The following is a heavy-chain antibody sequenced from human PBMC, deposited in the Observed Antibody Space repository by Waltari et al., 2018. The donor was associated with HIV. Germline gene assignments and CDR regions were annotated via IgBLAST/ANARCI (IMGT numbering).Heavy chain of an antibody. CDR3: ARRPTLPNSGRFAP. J-gene: IGHJ5*02. D-gene: IGHD1-1*01. CDR2: MNPHSGNT. CDR1: GYTFINYD. V-gene: IGHV1-8*01. Sequence: QEQLVQSGAELKKPGASVKVSCKASGYTFINYDVVWVRQATGHSLEWMGWMNPHSGNTGYSEKLKGRISMTRDTSRTTAYMELRNLTAEDTAVYYCARRPTLPNSGRFAPWGQGTLVTVSS.